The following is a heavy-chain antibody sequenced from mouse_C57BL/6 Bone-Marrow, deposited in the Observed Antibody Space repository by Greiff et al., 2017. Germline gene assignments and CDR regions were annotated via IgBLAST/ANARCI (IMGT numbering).Heavy chain of an antibody. CDR3: ARSRWDAMDY. J-gene: IGHJ4*01. V-gene: IGHV1-63*01. CDR2: IYPGGGYT. Sequence: VQLQQSGAELVRPGTSVKMSCKASGYTFTNYWIGWAKQRPGHGLEWIGDIYPGGGYTNYNEKFKGKATLTADKSSSTAYMQFSSLTSEDSAIYYCARSRWDAMDYWGQGTSVTVSS. CDR1: GYTFTNYW. D-gene: IGHD4-1*01.